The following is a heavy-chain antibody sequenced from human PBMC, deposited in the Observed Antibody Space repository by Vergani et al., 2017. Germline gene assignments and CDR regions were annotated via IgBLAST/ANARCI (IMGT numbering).Heavy chain of an antibody. J-gene: IGHJ6*02. CDR2: IIGNGADT. CDR1: GFIFSSYA. CDR3: AKARDPNCKGGNCYSYYYGLDL. Sequence: LLESGGGFVQPGGSLRLSCEASGFIFSSYAMSWVRQAPGKGLEWVSSIIGNGADTYYGDSVKGRFTISRDNSKDTLYLQMNSLRVEDTAIYYCAKARDPNCKGGNCYSYYYGLDLWGQGTTVTVSS. D-gene: IGHD2-15*01. V-gene: IGHV3-23*01.